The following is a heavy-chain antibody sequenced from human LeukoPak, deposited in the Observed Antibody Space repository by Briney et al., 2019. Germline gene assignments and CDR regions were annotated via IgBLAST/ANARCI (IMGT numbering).Heavy chain of an antibody. Sequence: GGSLRLSCAASGFSFSSCAMNWVRQAPGKGLEWVSYISSSGSTTYYADSVKGRFTISRDNAKNSLYLQMNSLRAEDTAVYYCARDDYGGIDYWGQGTLVTVSS. V-gene: IGHV3-48*04. J-gene: IGHJ4*02. D-gene: IGHD3-16*01. CDR1: GFSFSSCA. CDR2: ISSSGSTT. CDR3: ARDDYGGIDY.